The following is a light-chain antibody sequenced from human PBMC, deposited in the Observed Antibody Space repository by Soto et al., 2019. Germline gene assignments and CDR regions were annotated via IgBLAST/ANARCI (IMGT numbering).Light chain of an antibody. CDR2: KAS. CDR3: QQYSSYSGT. J-gene: IGKJ1*01. CDR1: QTISSW. V-gene: IGKV1-5*03. Sequence: DIQMTQSPSTLSGSVGDRVTITCRASQTISSWLAWYQQKPGKAPKLLIYKASTLKSGVPSRFSGSGSGTEFTLTISSLQPDDFATYYCQQYSSYSGTFAQGTKVDIK.